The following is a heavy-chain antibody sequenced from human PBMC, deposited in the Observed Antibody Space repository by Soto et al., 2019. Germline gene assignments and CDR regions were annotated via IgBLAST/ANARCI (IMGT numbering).Heavy chain of an antibody. CDR3: ARDLYPGYSSSWPDY. Sequence: GGSLRLSCAASGFTFSSYWMSWVRQAPGKGLEWVANIKQDGSEKYYVDSVKSRFTISGDNAKNSLYLQMNSLRAEDTAVYYCARDLYPGYSSSWPDYWGQGTLVTVSS. D-gene: IGHD6-13*01. V-gene: IGHV3-7*03. CDR1: GFTFSSYW. J-gene: IGHJ4*02. CDR2: IKQDGSEK.